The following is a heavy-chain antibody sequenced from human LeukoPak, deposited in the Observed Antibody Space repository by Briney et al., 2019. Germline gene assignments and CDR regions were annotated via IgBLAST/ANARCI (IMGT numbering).Heavy chain of an antibody. CDR1: GYSFTSYL. V-gene: IGHV5-51*01. CDR2: IYPGDSDT. J-gene: IGHJ4*02. Sequence: GAPLKFSCKGSGYSFTSYLIGWVRPLPGKGLEWMGIIYPGDSDTRYSPSFQGQVTISADKSISTAYLQWSSLKASDTAMYYCARTRMGAAADPVDFWGQGTLVTVSS. CDR3: ARTRMGAAADPVDF. D-gene: IGHD6-13*01.